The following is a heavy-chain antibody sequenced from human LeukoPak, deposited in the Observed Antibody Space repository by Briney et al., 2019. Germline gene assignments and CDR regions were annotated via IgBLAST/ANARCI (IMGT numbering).Heavy chain of an antibody. Sequence: GGSLRLSCAASGCTFSRYEMNWVRQAPGKGLEWVSYISSGSTIYDADSVKGRFTISRDNAKNSLYLQMNSLRAEDTAVYYCARESIAVAGAPFDYWGQGTLVTVSS. V-gene: IGHV3-48*03. J-gene: IGHJ4*02. CDR3: ARESIAVAGAPFDY. CDR1: GCTFSRYE. D-gene: IGHD6-19*01. CDR2: ISSGSTI.